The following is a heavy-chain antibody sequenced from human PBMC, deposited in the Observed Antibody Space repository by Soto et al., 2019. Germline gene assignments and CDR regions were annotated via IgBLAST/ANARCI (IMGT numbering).Heavy chain of an antibody. V-gene: IGHV3-21*01. D-gene: IGHD1-20*01. J-gene: IGHJ6*02. CDR3: ARVREYNTSEWGRVVYGMDV. Sequence: LRLSCAASGFTFSSYSMKWVRQAPGKGLEWVSSISGSSTYIYYADSVKGRFTISRDNAKNSLYLQMNSLRAEDTALYYCARVREYNTSEWGRVVYGMDVWGQGTTVTVSS. CDR1: GFTFSSYS. CDR2: ISGSSTYI.